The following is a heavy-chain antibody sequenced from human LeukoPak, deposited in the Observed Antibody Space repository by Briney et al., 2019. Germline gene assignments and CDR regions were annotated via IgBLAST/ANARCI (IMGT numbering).Heavy chain of an antibody. CDR3: KSGGAAPGSFDY. V-gene: IGHV3-7*01. J-gene: IGHJ4*02. CDR1: GFTFSRYW. D-gene: IGHD1-1*01. Sequence: GGSLRLSCVASGFTFSRYWMSWMRQAPGKGLEWVANIKYDGYEEYYVDSVKGRFTISRDNAKKSLYLQLNSLRVEDTAVYYCKSGGAAPGSFDYWGQGTLVTVSP. CDR2: IKYDGYEE.